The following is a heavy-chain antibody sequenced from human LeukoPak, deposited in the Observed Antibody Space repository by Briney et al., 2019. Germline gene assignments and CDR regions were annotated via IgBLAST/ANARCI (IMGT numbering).Heavy chain of an antibody. Sequence: GGSLRLSCAASGFTFSSYAMSWVRQAPGKGLEWVSAISGSGGSTYYADSVKGRFTISRDNSKNTLYLQMNSLRAEDTAVYYCARDGETYYYDSSGHGYFDYWGQGTLVTVSS. CDR1: GFTFSSYA. D-gene: IGHD3-22*01. J-gene: IGHJ4*02. CDR3: ARDGETYYYDSSGHGYFDY. CDR2: ISGSGGST. V-gene: IGHV3-23*01.